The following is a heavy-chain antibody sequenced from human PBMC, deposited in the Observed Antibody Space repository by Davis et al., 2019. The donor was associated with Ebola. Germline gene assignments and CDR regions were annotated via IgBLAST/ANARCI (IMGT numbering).Heavy chain of an antibody. V-gene: IGHV3-74*01. Sequence: GESLKLSCAASGFTFSSHWMHWVRQAPGKGLVWVSRITPDGTKTGYADSVMGRFTISRDIAKNTLFLQMNSLTADDSAVYYFTRDFDWHDGSWGQGTLVTVSS. D-gene: IGHD3-9*01. CDR1: GFTFSSHW. CDR2: ITPDGTKT. J-gene: IGHJ5*02. CDR3: TRDFDWHDGS.